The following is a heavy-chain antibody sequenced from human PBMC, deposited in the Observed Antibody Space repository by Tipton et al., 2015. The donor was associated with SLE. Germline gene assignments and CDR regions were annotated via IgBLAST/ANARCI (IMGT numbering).Heavy chain of an antibody. Sequence: QLVQSGGGLVQPGGSLRLSCAVSGFTVRTSYISWVRQAPGKGLEWVSVLYGAVTTVNTYYADSVKGRYTISRDSSKNNLYLQMNSLRNEDTALYYCARAGMTTPNSPVDSWGQGTLVTVSS. CDR1: GFTVRTSY. CDR3: ARAGMTTPNSPVDS. D-gene: IGHD4-17*01. CDR2: LYGAVTTVNT. V-gene: IGHV3-66*02. J-gene: IGHJ4*02.